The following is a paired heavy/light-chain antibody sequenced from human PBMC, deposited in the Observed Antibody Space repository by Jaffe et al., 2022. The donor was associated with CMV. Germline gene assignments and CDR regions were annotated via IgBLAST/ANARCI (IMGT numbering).Heavy chain of an antibody. D-gene: IGHD6-13*01. CDR2: ISSDGHTI. V-gene: IGHV3-11*01. Sequence: QVQLVESGGGLVKPGGSLRLSCAASGFTFSDYYMSWIRQTPQKGLEWVSYISSDGHTIYYSDSVRGRFTTSRDNAKNSLFLQMNSLRAEDTAVYYCARDRRSRWYRGTGTLDYFDFWGQGTLVTVSS. J-gene: IGHJ4*02. CDR3: ARDRRSRWYRGTGTLDYFDF. CDR1: GFTFSDYY.
Light chain of an antibody. J-gene: IGLJ1*01. V-gene: IGLV2-11*01. Sequence: QSALTQPRSVSGSPGQSVTISCTGISSDVGGFNYVSWYQQYPGKAPKLMIYDVSRRPSGVPDRFSASTSDNTASLTISGLQAEDEADYYCCSYAGSSTLGVFGTGTKVTVL. CDR3: CSYAGSSTLGV. CDR1: SSDVGGFNY. CDR2: DVS.